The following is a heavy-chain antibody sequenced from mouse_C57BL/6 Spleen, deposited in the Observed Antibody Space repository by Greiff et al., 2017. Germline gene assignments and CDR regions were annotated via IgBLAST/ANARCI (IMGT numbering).Heavy chain of an antibody. J-gene: IGHJ2*01. CDR1: GFNIKDDY. V-gene: IGHV14-4*01. D-gene: IGHD2-1*01. CDR3: TTGGCNYDY. CDR2: IDPENGDT. Sequence: VHVKQSGAELVRPGASVKLSCTASGFNIKDDYMHWVKQRPEQGLEWIGWIDPENGDTEYASKFQGKATITADTSSNTAYLQLSSLTSEDTAVYYCTTGGCNYDYWGQGTTLTVSS.